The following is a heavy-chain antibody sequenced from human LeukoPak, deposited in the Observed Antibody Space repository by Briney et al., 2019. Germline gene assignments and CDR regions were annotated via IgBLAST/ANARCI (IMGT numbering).Heavy chain of an antibody. CDR2: VYNSGST. V-gene: IGHV4-61*10. CDR1: GGSISRGSYY. D-gene: IGHD4-17*01. CDR3: ARGKWTTVTTTYYYYGMDV. Sequence: SETLSLTCIVSGGSISRGSYYWNWIRQPAGKGLEWMGRVYNSGSTNYNPSLKSRVTISTDMSKNQFSLKLSSVTAADTAVYYCARGKWTTVTTTYYYYGMDVWGQGTTVTVSS. J-gene: IGHJ6*02.